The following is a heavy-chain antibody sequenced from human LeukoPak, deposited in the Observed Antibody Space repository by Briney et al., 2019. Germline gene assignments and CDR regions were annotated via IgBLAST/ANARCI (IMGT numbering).Heavy chain of an antibody. J-gene: IGHJ6*04. CDR3: AREVVVVPAALMDV. CDR1: GGSISSGSYY. Sequence: PSETLSLTCTVSGGSISSGSYYWSWIRQPAGKGLEWIGRIYTSGSTNYNPSLKSRVTISVDTSKNQFSLKLSSVTAADTAVYYCAREVVVVPAALMDVWGKGTTVTVSS. V-gene: IGHV4-61*02. D-gene: IGHD2-2*01. CDR2: IYTSGST.